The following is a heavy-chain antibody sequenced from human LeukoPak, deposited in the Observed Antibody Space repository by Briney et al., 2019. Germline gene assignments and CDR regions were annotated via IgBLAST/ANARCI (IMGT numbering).Heavy chain of an antibody. CDR2: ISGSGGST. CDR3: AKEVPYSNTWYTIDY. D-gene: IGHD6-13*01. Sequence: PGGSLRLSCAASGFSFSTYAMSWVRQIPGKGLEWVSAISGSGGSTYYADSVKGRFAISRDNSKSTLYLQMDSLRAEDTAVYYCAKEVPYSNTWYTIDYWGQGTLVIVSS. V-gene: IGHV3-23*01. CDR1: GFSFSTYA. J-gene: IGHJ4*02.